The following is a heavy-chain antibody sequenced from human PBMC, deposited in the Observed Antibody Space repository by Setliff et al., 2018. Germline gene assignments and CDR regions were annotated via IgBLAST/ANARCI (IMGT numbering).Heavy chain of an antibody. CDR2: IYTSGST. CDR3: ARLALTGYDSSGYYYALEYYYYMDV. Sequence: PSETLSLTCTVSGGSISSYYWSWIRQPPWKGLEWIGYIYTSGSTNYNPSLKSRVTISLDTSKNQFSLKLSSVTAADTAVYYCARLALTGYDSSGYYYALEYYYYMDVWGKGTTVTVSS. V-gene: IGHV4-4*08. J-gene: IGHJ6*03. D-gene: IGHD3-22*01. CDR1: GGSISSYY.